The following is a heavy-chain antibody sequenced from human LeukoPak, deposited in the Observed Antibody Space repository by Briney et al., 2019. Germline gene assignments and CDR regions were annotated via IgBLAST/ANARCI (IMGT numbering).Heavy chain of an antibody. Sequence: SETLSLTCAVYGGSFSGYYWSWIRQPPGKGLEWIGEINHSGSTNYNPSLKSRVTISVDTSKNQFSLKLSSVTAADTAVYYCARTTLRYDILTGYYYYFDYWGQGTLVTVSS. CDR1: GGSFSGYY. D-gene: IGHD3-9*01. V-gene: IGHV4-34*01. CDR2: INHSGST. CDR3: ARTTLRYDILTGYYYYFDY. J-gene: IGHJ4*02.